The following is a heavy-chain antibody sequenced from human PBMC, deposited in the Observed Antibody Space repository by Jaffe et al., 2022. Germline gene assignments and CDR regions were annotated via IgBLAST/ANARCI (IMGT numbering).Heavy chain of an antibody. Sequence: EVQLLESGGGLVQPGGSLRLSCAASGFTFSSYAMSWVRQAPGKGLEWVSAISGSGGSTYYADSVKGRFTISRDNSKNTLYLQMNSLRAEDTAVYYCAKAHRGDTAASYYFDYWGQGTLVTVSS. CDR3: AKAHRGDTAASYYFDY. J-gene: IGHJ4*02. V-gene: IGHV3-23*01. D-gene: IGHD5-18*01. CDR1: GFTFSSYA. CDR2: ISGSGGST.